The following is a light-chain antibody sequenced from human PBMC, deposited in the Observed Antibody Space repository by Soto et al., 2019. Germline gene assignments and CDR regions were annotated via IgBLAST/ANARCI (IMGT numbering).Light chain of an antibody. CDR2: DVS. Sequence: QSALTQPASVSGSPGQSITISCTGTSSDVGAYNYVSWYQQHPGKAPKLMIYDVSNRPSGVSNRFSASKSGNTASLTISGLQAEDEADYYCSSYTSSSTLVFGGGTQLTVL. V-gene: IGLV2-14*01. CDR1: SSDVGAYNY. CDR3: SSYTSSSTLV. J-gene: IGLJ2*01.